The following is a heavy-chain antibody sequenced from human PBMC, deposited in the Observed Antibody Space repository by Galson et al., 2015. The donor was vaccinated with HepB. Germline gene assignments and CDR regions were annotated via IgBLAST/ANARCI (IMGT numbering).Heavy chain of an antibody. CDR3: ARGWNEFSGFDS. Sequence: ETLSLTCTVSSGSMSTHYWSWIRQSPGKGLEWIGNMYYRGATNYNFSFRSRATISVDRSKNQYSLTLTSVTAADTGLYYCARGWNEFSGFDSWGQGVRVTVSS. CDR2: MYYRGAT. D-gene: IGHD1-1*01. J-gene: IGHJ4*02. CDR1: SGSMSTHY. V-gene: IGHV4-59*11.